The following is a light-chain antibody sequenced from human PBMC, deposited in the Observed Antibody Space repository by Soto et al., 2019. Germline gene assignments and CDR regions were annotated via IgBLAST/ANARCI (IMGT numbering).Light chain of an antibody. CDR3: SSYTSSSTLV. CDR1: SSDVGGYNY. CDR2: EVS. J-gene: IGLJ1*01. Sequence: LTQPASVSGSPGQSITISCTGTSSDVGGYNYVSWYQQHPGRAPKLMIYEVSNRPSGVSNRFSGSKSGNTASLTISGLQAEDEADYYCSSYTSSSTLVFGTGTKVTVL. V-gene: IGLV2-14*01.